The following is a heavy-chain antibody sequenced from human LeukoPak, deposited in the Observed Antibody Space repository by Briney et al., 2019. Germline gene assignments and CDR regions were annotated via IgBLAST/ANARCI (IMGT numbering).Heavy chain of an antibody. Sequence: ASVKVSCKASGFTFTDYYMHWVRQGPGQGLEWMGIINPSGGSTSYAQKFQGRVTMTRDTSTNTVYMELSSLRSEDTAVYYCARGASSIAALNPFWYFDLWGRGTLVTVSS. CDR2: INPSGGST. CDR1: GFTFTDYY. D-gene: IGHD6-6*01. V-gene: IGHV1-46*01. CDR3: ARGASSIAALNPFWYFDL. J-gene: IGHJ2*01.